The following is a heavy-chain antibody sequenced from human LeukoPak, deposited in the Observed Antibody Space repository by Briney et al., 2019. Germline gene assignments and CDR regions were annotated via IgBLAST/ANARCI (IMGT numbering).Heavy chain of an antibody. CDR1: GYTFTTYD. V-gene: IGHV1-8*01. Sequence: GASVKVSCKASGYTFTTYDINWVRQATGQGLEWMAWMNPNSGNTGYAQKFQGRVTMTRNTSISTAYMELSSLRSEGTAVYYCARVAGNCGGDCLRLVCWGQGALVTV. CDR3: ARVAGNCGGDCLRLVC. CDR2: MNPNSGNT. J-gene: IGHJ4*02. D-gene: IGHD2-21*01.